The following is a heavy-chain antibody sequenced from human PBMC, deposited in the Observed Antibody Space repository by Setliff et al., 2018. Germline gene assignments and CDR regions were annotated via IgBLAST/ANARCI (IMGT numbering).Heavy chain of an antibody. D-gene: IGHD3-22*01. CDR3: ARESGYYDSSGYQYYFDY. V-gene: IGHV1-69*10. CDR2: IIPILGIA. CDR1: GGTFSSYA. Sequence: SVKVSCKASGGTFSSYAISWVRQAPGQGLEWMGGIIPILGIANYAQKFQGRVTITADKSTSTAYMELSSLRSEDTAVYYCARESGYYDSSGYQYYFDYWGQGTLVTVSS. J-gene: IGHJ4*02.